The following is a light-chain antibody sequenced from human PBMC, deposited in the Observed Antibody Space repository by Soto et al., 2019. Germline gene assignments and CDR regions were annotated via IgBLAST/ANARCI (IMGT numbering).Light chain of an antibody. CDR1: QRVNNY. Sequence: DVQMTPSPSSLSASVGDTGHITCRASQRVNNYLNWYQLKPGKAPKLLIYAASSLEIGVPSRFGGSGSGTEFTLAISGLQPEDFATYYCQQSYSTPPYTFGQGTRLEI. V-gene: IGKV1-39*01. CDR2: AAS. CDR3: QQSYSTPPYT. J-gene: IGKJ5*01.